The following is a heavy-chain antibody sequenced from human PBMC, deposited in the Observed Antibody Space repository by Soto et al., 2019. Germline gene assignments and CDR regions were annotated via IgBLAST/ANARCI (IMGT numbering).Heavy chain of an antibody. CDR2: ISGGNGNT. D-gene: IGHD6-25*01. V-gene: IGHV1-3*01. CDR1: GSIFTKSA. CDR3: ARDGVAAGNINFDY. J-gene: IGHJ4*02. Sequence: ASVKVSCKASGSIFTKSAMHWVRQAPGQRLEWMGWISGGNGNTKYSPKLQDRVTITRDTSASTAYMELSSLRSEDTALYYCARDGVAAGNINFDYWGQGTLVTVSS.